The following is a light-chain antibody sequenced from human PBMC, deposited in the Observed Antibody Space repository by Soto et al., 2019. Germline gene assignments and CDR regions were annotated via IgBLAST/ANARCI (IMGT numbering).Light chain of an antibody. J-gene: IGKJ1*01. V-gene: IGKV1-6*01. CDR1: QGIRND. CDR3: LQDYDYPRT. Sequence: ATQMTQSPSYLSASVGDRVTITCRASQGIRNDLGWYQQKPGYAPKLLIYAASTLQTGVPLRFSGSGSGTDFTLTISSLQPGDSATYYCLQDYDYPRTFGQGTKVEI. CDR2: AAS.